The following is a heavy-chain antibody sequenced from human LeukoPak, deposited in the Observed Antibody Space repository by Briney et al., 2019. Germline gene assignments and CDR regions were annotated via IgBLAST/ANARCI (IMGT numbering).Heavy chain of an antibody. D-gene: IGHD3-10*01. J-gene: IGHJ5*02. V-gene: IGHV4-30-4*07. Sequence: PSETLSLTCAVSGGSISSGGYSWSWIRQPPGKGLEWIGYIYNSGSTYYNPSLKSRVTISVDTSKNQFSLKLSSVTAADTAVYYCARSRVRLWFGELLVGNWFDPWGQGTLVTVSS. CDR1: GGSISSGGYS. CDR2: IYNSGST. CDR3: ARSRVRLWFGELLVGNWFDP.